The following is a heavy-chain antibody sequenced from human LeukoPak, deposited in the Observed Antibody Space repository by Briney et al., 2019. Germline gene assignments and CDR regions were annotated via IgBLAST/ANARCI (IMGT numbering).Heavy chain of an antibody. J-gene: IGHJ4*02. CDR1: GGSISSNY. D-gene: IGHD6-19*01. CDR3: ARREYSSGWYYFDY. CDR2: IYDSGST. V-gene: IGHV4-59*08. Sequence: SETLSLTCTVSGGSISSNYWSWIRLPPGKGLEWIGYIYDSGSTNYNPSLRSRVTISADTSKNQFSLKLSSVTAADTAVYYCARREYSSGWYYFDYWGQGTLVTVSS.